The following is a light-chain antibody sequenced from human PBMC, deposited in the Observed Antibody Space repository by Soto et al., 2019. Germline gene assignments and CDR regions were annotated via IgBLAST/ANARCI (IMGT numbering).Light chain of an antibody. Sequence: QSTLTQPRSVSVAPGQSVTISCTGTSSDVGVYNYVSWYQQYPGKAPKIIIYDVSKRPSGVPDRFSGSKSDTPAPLTISGLKAEDEADYYCCSYAGSYTFVFGIGTKVTVL. CDR1: SSDVGVYNY. V-gene: IGLV2-11*01. CDR2: DVS. CDR3: CSYAGSYTFV. J-gene: IGLJ1*01.